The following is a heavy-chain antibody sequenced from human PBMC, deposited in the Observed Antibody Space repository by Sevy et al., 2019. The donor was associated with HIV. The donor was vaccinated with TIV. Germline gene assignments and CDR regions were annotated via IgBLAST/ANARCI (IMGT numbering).Heavy chain of an antibody. CDR3: ARGVDGSGSYIYYYYYYGMDV. D-gene: IGHD3-10*01. J-gene: IGHJ6*02. Sequence: GGSLRLSCAASGFTFSSYGMHWVRQAPGKGLEWVAVIWYDGSNKYYADSVKGRFTISRDNSKNTLYLQMNSLRAEDTAVYYCARGVDGSGSYIYYYYYYGMDVWGQGTTVTVSS. CDR1: GFTFSSYG. V-gene: IGHV3-33*01. CDR2: IWYDGSNK.